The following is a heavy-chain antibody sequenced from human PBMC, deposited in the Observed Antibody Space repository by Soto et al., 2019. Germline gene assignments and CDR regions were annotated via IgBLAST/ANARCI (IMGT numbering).Heavy chain of an antibody. D-gene: IGHD3-10*01. V-gene: IGHV3-33*01. CDR3: ARGLYYGSGSYYRYYYYGMDV. Sequence: GGSLRLSCAASGFTFSSYGMHWVRQAPGKGLEWVAVIWYDGSNKYYADSVKGRFTISRDNSKNTLYLQMNSLRAEDTAVYYCARGLYYGSGSYYRYYYYGMDVWGQGTTVTVSS. CDR1: GFTFSSYG. J-gene: IGHJ6*02. CDR2: IWYDGSNK.